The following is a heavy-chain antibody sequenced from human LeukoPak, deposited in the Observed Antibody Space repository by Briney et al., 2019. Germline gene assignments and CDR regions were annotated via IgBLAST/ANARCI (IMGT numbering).Heavy chain of an antibody. CDR1: GGPFSAYY. V-gene: IGHV4-34*01. Sequence: PSETLSLTCAVYGGPFSAYYWFWIRQPPGKGLEWIGEVTHSGSINYNPSLKSRITISVDTSKNQFSLRVTSVTAADTAVYYCARGRRSGLSGAVDHWGQGNLVTVSS. CDR2: VTHSGSI. J-gene: IGHJ5*02. CDR3: ARGRRSGLSGAVDH. D-gene: IGHD6-19*01.